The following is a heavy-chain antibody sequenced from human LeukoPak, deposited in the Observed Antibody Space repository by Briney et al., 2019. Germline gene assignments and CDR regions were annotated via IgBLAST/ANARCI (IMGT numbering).Heavy chain of an antibody. V-gene: IGHV1-18*01. CDR3: ARGGPFSIAAARVYYFDY. D-gene: IGHD6-13*01. Sequence: ASVKVSCKASDYTLTSYGISWVRQAPGQGLEWMGWISPYSDNTNYAQNLQGRVTMTTDTSTSTAYMELRSLTSDDTAMYYCARGGPFSIAAARVYYFDYWGQGTLVTVSS. CDR2: ISPYSDNT. CDR1: DYTLTSYG. J-gene: IGHJ4*02.